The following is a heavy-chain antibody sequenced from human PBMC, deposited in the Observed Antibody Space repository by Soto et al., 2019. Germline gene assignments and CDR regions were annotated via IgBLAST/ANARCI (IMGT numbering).Heavy chain of an antibody. Sequence: QVQLVQSGAEVKKPGASVKVSCKASGYTFTSYAMHWVRQAPGQRLEWMGWINAGNGNTKYSQKFQGRVTITRDTSASTAYMELSSLRSEDTAVYYCARDERYCSGGSCSNWFGPWGQGTLVTVSS. CDR1: GYTFTSYA. CDR3: ARDERYCSGGSCSNWFGP. V-gene: IGHV1-3*01. J-gene: IGHJ5*02. D-gene: IGHD2-15*01. CDR2: INAGNGNT.